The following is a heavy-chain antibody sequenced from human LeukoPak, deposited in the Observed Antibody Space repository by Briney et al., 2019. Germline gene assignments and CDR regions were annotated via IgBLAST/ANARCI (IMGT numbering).Heavy chain of an antibody. J-gene: IGHJ5*02. Sequence: PSETLSLTCAVYGGSFSGYYWSWIRQPPGKGLESIGEINHSGSTNYNPSLKSRVTISVDTSKNQFSLKLSSVTAADTAVYYCARRSLTAIVVVPAAPRDNWFDPWGQGTLVTVSS. CDR3: ARRSLTAIVVVPAAPRDNWFDP. CDR2: INHSGST. CDR1: GGSFSGYY. V-gene: IGHV4-34*01. D-gene: IGHD2-2*01.